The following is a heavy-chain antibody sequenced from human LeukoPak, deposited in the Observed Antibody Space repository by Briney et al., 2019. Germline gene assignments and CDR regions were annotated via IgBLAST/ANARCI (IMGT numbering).Heavy chain of an antibody. CDR3: ARGDNWNYGIDY. CDR1: GFSFSIYT. Sequence: GGSLRLSCAASGFSFSIYTMNWVRQAPGKGLEWVLYISSTSSITYYADSVQGRFTISRDNAENSLYLQMNSLRAEDTAVYYCARGDNWNYGIDYWGQGTLVTVSS. J-gene: IGHJ4*02. D-gene: IGHD1-7*01. V-gene: IGHV3-48*01. CDR2: ISSTSSIT.